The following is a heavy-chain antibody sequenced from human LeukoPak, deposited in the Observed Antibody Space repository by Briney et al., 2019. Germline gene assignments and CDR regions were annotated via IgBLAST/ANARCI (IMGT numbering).Heavy chain of an antibody. J-gene: IGHJ6*04. D-gene: IGHD1-14*01. CDR2: INHSGST. Sequence: SETLSLTCAVYGGSFSGYYWSWIRQPPGKGLEWIGEINHSGSTNYNPSLKSRVTISVDTSKNQFSLKLSSVTAADTAVYYCASAVLDVWGKGTTVTVSS. CDR1: GGSFSGYY. V-gene: IGHV4-34*01. CDR3: ASAVLDV.